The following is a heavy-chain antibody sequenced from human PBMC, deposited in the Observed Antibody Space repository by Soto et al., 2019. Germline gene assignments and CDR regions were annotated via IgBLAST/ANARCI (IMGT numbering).Heavy chain of an antibody. CDR3: ARDYPTAYCGGDCYSLSLGYMDV. J-gene: IGHJ6*03. D-gene: IGHD2-21*01. Sequence: ASVKVSCKASGYTFSTYGISWVRQAPGQGLEWMGWIGPHNGNTNFAQKFQGRVTMTTDTSTSTAYMELRSLRSDDTAVYYCARDYPTAYCGGDCYSLSLGYMDVWGKGTTVTVSS. V-gene: IGHV1-18*01. CDR1: GYTFSTYG. CDR2: IGPHNGNT.